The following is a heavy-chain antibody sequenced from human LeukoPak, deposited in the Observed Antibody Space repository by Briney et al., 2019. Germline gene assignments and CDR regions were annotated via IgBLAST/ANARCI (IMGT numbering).Heavy chain of an antibody. CDR2: FDPEDGKT. J-gene: IGHJ6*04. Sequence: ASVKVSCKVSGYTLTELSMHWVRQAPGKGLEWMGGFDPEDGKTIYAQKFQGRVTMTEDTSTDTAYMELSSLRSEDTAVYYCATGITMVRGGFDYYYGMDVWGKGTTVTVSS. CDR1: GYTLTELS. V-gene: IGHV1-24*01. D-gene: IGHD3-10*01. CDR3: ATGITMVRGGFDYYYGMDV.